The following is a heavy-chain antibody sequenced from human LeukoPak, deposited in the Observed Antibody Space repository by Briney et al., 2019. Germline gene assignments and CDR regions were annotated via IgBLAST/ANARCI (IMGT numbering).Heavy chain of an antibody. J-gene: IGHJ4*02. D-gene: IGHD5-18*01. CDR1: GFTFSSYG. CDR3: AKASGYSYACDY. Sequence: PGRSLRRSCAASGFTFSSYGMHWVRQAPGKGLEWVAVISYDGSNKYYADSVKGRFTISRDNSKNTLYLQMNSLRAEDTAVYYCAKASGYSYACDYWGQGTLVTVSS. V-gene: IGHV3-30*18. CDR2: ISYDGSNK.